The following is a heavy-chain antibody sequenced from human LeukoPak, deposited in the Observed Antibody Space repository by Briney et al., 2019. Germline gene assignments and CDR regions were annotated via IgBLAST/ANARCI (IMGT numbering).Heavy chain of an antibody. V-gene: IGHV4-34*01. Sequence: SETLSLTCAVYGGSFSGYYWSWIRQPPGKGLEWIGEINHSGSTNYNPSLKSRVTISVDTSKNQFSLKLNSVTAADTAVYYCARGDYSSGYYYYFDYWGQGTLVTVSS. D-gene: IGHD3-22*01. CDR1: GGSFSGYY. CDR3: ARGDYSSGYYYYFDY. J-gene: IGHJ4*02. CDR2: INHSGST.